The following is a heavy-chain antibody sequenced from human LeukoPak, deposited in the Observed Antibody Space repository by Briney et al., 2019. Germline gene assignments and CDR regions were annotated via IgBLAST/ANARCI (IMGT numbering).Heavy chain of an antibody. CDR1: GFSLSNARMG. CDR3: ARIRGYSGYERVYFDY. V-gene: IGHV2-26*01. Sequence: ESGPTLVNPTETLTLTCTVSGFSLSNARMGVSWIRQPPGKALEWLAHIFSNDEKSYSTSLKSRLTISKDTSKSQVVLTMTNMGPVDTATYYCARIRGYSGYERVYFDYWGQGTLVTVSS. J-gene: IGHJ4*02. D-gene: IGHD5-12*01. CDR2: IFSNDEK.